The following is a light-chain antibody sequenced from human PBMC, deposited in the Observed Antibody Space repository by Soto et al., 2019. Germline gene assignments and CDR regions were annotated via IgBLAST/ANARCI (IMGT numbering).Light chain of an antibody. CDR3: QQYKSYPST. CDR2: DAS. J-gene: IGKJ2*01. CDR1: QSISTW. V-gene: IGKV1-5*01. Sequence: DIQMTQSPSTVSASVGDGVTITCRASQSISTWLAWYQQKPGKAPKLLIYDASTLESGVPSGFSGSGSGTEFTLTISSLQPDDFATYYCQQYKSYPSTFGQGTKLEIK.